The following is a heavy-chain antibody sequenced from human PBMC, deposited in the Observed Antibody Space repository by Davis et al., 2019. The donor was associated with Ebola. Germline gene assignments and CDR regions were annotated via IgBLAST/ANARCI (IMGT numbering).Heavy chain of an antibody. CDR1: GFTFSTYA. V-gene: IGHV3-7*03. CDR2: IKEDGSEQ. CDR3: TRGGAYPYY. Sequence: PGGSLRLSCAASGFTFSTYAMSWVRQAPGKGLEWVAKIKEDGSEQHYVDSVKGRFTISRDNAGNSLYLQMNSLRAEDTAVYYCTRGGAYPYYWGQGTLVTVSS. D-gene: IGHD3-10*01. J-gene: IGHJ4*02.